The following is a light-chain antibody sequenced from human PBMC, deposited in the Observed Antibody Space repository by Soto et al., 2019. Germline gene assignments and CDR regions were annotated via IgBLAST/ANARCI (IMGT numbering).Light chain of an antibody. J-gene: IGLJ2*01. Sequence: QSALTQPASVSGSPGQSITISCTGTSSDVGAYKYVSWYLQHPGKAPKLIIYEVSNRPSGVSDRFSGSKSGNTAYLTISGLQAEDETDYYCSSYASGTTRVVFGGGTKVTVL. V-gene: IGLV2-14*01. CDR2: EVS. CDR3: SSYASGTTRVV. CDR1: SSDVGAYKY.